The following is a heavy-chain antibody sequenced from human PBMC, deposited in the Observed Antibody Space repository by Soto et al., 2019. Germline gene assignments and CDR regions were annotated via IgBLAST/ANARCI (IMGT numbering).Heavy chain of an antibody. CDR3: AKSVYNWNDGFFDY. J-gene: IGHJ4*02. CDR2: ISYDGNNK. Sequence: PGGSLRLSCAASGFTISTYGMHWVRQAPGKGLEWVAVISYDGNNKYYADSVKGRFTISRDNSKNTLYLQMSSLRAEDTAVYYCAKSVYNWNDGFFDYWGQGTLVT. D-gene: IGHD1-1*01. CDR1: GFTISTYG. V-gene: IGHV3-30*18.